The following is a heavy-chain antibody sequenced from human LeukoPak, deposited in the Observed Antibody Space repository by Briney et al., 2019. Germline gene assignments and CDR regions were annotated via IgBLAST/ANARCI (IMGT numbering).Heavy chain of an antibody. CDR1: GFTFSSYG. D-gene: IGHD2-2*01. Sequence: TGGSLRLSCAASGFTFSSYGMHWVRQAPGKGLEWVAVIWYDGSNKYYADSVKGRFTISRDNSKNTLYLQMNSLRAEDTAVYYCAREGSGEYQHYFDYWGQGTLVTVSS. CDR2: IWYDGSNK. J-gene: IGHJ4*02. V-gene: IGHV3-33*01. CDR3: AREGSGEYQHYFDY.